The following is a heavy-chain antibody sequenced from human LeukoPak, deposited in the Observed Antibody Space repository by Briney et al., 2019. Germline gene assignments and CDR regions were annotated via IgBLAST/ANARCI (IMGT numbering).Heavy chain of an antibody. Sequence: GGSLRLSCAASGLTGSHNYVSWVRQAPGKGLEWVSAISGSGGSTYYADSVKGRFTISRDNSKNTLYLQMNSLRAEDTAVYYCAKARRGIAAAGSHFDYWGQGTLVTVSS. D-gene: IGHD6-13*01. CDR1: GLTGSHNY. CDR3: AKARRGIAAAGSHFDY. V-gene: IGHV3-23*01. CDR2: ISGSGGST. J-gene: IGHJ4*02.